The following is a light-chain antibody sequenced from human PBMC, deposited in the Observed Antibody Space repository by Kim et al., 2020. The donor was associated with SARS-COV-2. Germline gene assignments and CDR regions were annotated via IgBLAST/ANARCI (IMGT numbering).Light chain of an antibody. V-gene: IGKV3-15*01. J-gene: IGKJ1*01. CDR2: AAS. CDR3: HQYNNWPRT. CDR1: QRVYSN. Sequence: EIVMTQSPATLSVSPGERATLSCRASQRVYSNLAWYQQKPGQAPRLLMFAASTRATGIPARFSGSGSGTEFTLTITSLQSEDFAVYYCHQYNNWPRTFGHGTKVDIK.